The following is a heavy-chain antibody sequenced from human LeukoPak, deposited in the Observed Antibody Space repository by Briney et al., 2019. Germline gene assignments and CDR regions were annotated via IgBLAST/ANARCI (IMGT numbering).Heavy chain of an antibody. CDR2: IYTSGST. D-gene: IGHD3-9*01. J-gene: IGHJ6*02. Sequence: SQTLSLTCTVSGGSISSGSYYWSWIRQPAGKGLEWIGRIYTSGSTNYSPSLKSRVTISVDTSKNQFSLKLSSVTAADTAVYYCARGGTYYDILTGYYPTGMDVWGQGTTVTVSS. CDR1: GGSISSGSYY. V-gene: IGHV4-61*02. CDR3: ARGGTYYDILTGYYPTGMDV.